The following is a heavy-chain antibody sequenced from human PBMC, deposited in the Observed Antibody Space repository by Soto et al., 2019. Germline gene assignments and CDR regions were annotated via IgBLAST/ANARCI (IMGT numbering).Heavy chain of an antibody. V-gene: IGHV3-48*02. J-gene: IGHJ4*02. D-gene: IGHD4-17*01. CDR3: ARDSVTTVTTRNFDY. CDR1: GFTFTRYS. CDR2: ISSSSSTV. Sequence: EVQLVESGGGLVQPGGSLRLSCAASGFTFTRYSMNWVRQAPGKGLEWVSYISSSSSTVYYADSVKGRFTISRDNAKKSLYLQMNSLRDEDTAVYYCARDSVTTVTTRNFDYWGQGTLVTVSS.